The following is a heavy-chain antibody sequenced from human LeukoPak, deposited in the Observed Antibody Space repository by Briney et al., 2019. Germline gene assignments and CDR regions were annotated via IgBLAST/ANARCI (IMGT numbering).Heavy chain of an antibody. J-gene: IGHJ5*02. D-gene: IGHD3-9*01. V-gene: IGHV1-8*03. Sequence: ASVKVSCKASGYTFTGYYMHWVRQAPGQGLEWMGWMNPNSGNTGYAQKFQGRVTITRNTSISTAYMELSSLRSEDTAVYYCARGFTGRRVLRYFDWLKRMYWFDPWGQGTLVTVSS. CDR1: GYTFTGYY. CDR2: MNPNSGNT. CDR3: ARGFTGRRVLRYFDWLKRMYWFDP.